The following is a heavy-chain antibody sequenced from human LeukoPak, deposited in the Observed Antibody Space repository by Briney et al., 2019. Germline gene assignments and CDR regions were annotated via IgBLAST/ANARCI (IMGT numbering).Heavy chain of an antibody. Sequence: GGSLRLSCAASGFTFSSYGMSWVRQAPGKGLEWVSAISGSGGSTYYADSVKGRFTISRDNSKNTLYLQMNSLRAEDTAVYYCAKSDRGTVTTYAYYYYMDVWGKGTTVTISS. V-gene: IGHV3-23*01. CDR2: ISGSGGST. D-gene: IGHD4-17*01. J-gene: IGHJ6*03. CDR1: GFTFSSYG. CDR3: AKSDRGTVTTYAYYYYMDV.